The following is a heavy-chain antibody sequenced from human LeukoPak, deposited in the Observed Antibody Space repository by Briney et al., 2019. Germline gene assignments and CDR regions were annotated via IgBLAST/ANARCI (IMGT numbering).Heavy chain of an antibody. Sequence: SETLSLTGTVSGGSISSYYWSWIRQPPGKGLKWIGYIYYSGSTNYNPSLKSRVTISVDTSKNQFSLKLSSVTAADTAVYYCASASGSSWYYFDYWGQGTLVTVSS. CDR1: GGSISSYY. CDR2: IYYSGST. V-gene: IGHV4-59*01. J-gene: IGHJ4*02. D-gene: IGHD6-13*01. CDR3: ASASGSSWYYFDY.